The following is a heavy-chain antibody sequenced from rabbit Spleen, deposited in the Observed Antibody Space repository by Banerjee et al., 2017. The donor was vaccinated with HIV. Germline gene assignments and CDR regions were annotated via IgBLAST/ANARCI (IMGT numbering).Heavy chain of an antibody. Sequence: QSLEESGGGLVQPEGSLALTCKASGFSFSSSNYICWVRQAPGKGLEWISCIAGSSSGFTYSATWAKGRFTCSKTSSTTVTLQMTSLTVADTATYFCARDLTGVIGWNFGWWGQGTLVTVS. CDR2: IAGSSSGFT. D-gene: IGHD1-1*01. CDR1: GFSFSSSNY. CDR3: ARDLTGVIGWNFGW. V-gene: IGHV1S40*01. J-gene: IGHJ4*01.